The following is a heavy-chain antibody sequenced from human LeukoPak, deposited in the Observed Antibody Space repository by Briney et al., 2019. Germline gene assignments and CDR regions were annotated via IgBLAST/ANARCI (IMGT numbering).Heavy chain of an antibody. CDR1: GFTFSNAW. CDR3: TTNSVPNFYGSWSIDY. J-gene: IGHJ4*02. CDR2: IKSKTDGGTT. V-gene: IGHV3-15*01. D-gene: IGHD3-10*01. Sequence: GGSLRLSCAASGFTFSNAWMSWVRQAPGKGLEWVGRIKSKTDGGTTDYAAPVKGRFTISRDDSKNTLYLQMNSLKTEDTAVYYCTTNSVPNFYGSWSIDYWGQGTLVTVSS.